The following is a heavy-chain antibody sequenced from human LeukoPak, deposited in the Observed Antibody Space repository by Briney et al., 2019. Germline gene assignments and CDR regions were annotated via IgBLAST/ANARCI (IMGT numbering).Heavy chain of an antibody. D-gene: IGHD2-2*01. CDR3: TIYCSSTSCYGAFDI. CDR2: IRSKAYGGTT. V-gene: IGHV3-49*04. J-gene: IGHJ3*02. CDR1: GFTFSSYW. Sequence: PGGSLRLSCAASGFTFSSYWMSWVRQAPGKGLEWVGFIRSKAYGGTTEYAASVKGRFTISRDDSKSIAYLQMNSLKTEDTAVYYCTIYCSSTSCYGAFDIWGQGTMVTVSS.